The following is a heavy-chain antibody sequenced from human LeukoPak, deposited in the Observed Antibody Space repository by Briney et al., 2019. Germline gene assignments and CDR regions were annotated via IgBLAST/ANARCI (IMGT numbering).Heavy chain of an antibody. Sequence: GGSLRLSCAASGFTFTRYGMSWVRQAPGKGLEWVSGISGSGDSTYYADSVKGRFTISRDNSKNTLYLLMNSLRADDTAVYYCAKSWLRLGGDYWGQGTLVTVSS. D-gene: IGHD5-12*01. CDR3: AKSWLRLGGDY. V-gene: IGHV3-23*01. CDR2: ISGSGDST. CDR1: GFTFTRYG. J-gene: IGHJ4*02.